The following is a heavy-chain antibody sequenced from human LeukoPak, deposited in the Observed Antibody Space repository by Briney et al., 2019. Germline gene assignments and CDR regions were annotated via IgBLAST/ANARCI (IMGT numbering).Heavy chain of an antibody. J-gene: IGHJ4*02. CDR3: VVGGSPGY. Sequence: GGSLRLSCAASGFTFSNAWMNWVRQAPGKGLVWVSRISTEGYTTDYADFVQGRFTASRDNTKNTWSLEMNSLRAEDTAVYYCVVGGSPGYWGQGTLVTVSS. D-gene: IGHD2-15*01. CDR1: GFTFSNAW. CDR2: ISTEGYTT. V-gene: IGHV3-74*01.